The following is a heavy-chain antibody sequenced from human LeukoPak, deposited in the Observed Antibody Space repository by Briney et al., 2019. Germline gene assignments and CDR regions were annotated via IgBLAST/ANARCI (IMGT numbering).Heavy chain of an antibody. V-gene: IGHV3-30*02. CDR2: IRYDGSNK. J-gene: IGHJ3*02. CDR1: GFTFSSYG. Sequence: GGSLRLSCAASGFTFSSYGMHWVRQAPGKGLEWVAFIRYDGSNKYYADSVKDRFTISRDNSKNTLFLQMNSLRGEDTAVYYCAREAIGTTKSDDAFDIWGQGTMVTVSS. CDR3: AREAIGTTKSDDAFDI. D-gene: IGHD1-1*01.